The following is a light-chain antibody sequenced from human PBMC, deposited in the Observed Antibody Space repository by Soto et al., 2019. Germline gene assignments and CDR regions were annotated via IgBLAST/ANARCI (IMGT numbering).Light chain of an antibody. CDR1: QSVSSSY. J-gene: IGKJ4*01. CDR2: GAS. Sequence: EIVLTQSPGTLSLSPGERATLSCRASQSVSSSYLAWYQQKPGQAPRLLIYGASSSATGIPDRFSGSGSGTDFNLTISRLEPEDFAVYYCQQYGSSPPTFGEGTKVEIK. CDR3: QQYGSSPPT. V-gene: IGKV3-20*01.